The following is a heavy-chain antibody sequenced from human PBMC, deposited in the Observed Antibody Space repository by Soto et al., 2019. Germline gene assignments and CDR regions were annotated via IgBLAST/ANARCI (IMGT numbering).Heavy chain of an antibody. D-gene: IGHD3-3*01. V-gene: IGHV1-18*01. CDR1: GYTFTSCG. J-gene: IGHJ3*02. CDR2: ISAYNGNT. Sequence: ASVKVSCKASGYTFTSCGISWVRQAPGQGLEWMGWISAYNGNTNYAQKLQGRVTMTTDTSTSTAYMELRSLRSDDTAVYYCARDSSYDFWSGYSAPDAFDIWGQGTMVTVSS. CDR3: ARDSSYDFWSGYSAPDAFDI.